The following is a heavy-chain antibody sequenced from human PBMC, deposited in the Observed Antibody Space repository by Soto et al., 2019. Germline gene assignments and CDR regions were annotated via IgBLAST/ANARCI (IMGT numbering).Heavy chain of an antibody. CDR3: TTVPLGYCSSSSCWSYIDS. Sequence: EVQLEESAGGLVKPGGSLRLSCAASGFTFSYAWMTWVRQAPGKGLEWVGRIKRNTNGGTTDYAAPVKGRFSISRGDSENTLYLQMNSLKTEDTAVYYCTTVPLGYCSSSSCWSYIDSWGQGALVTVSS. V-gene: IGHV3-15*01. D-gene: IGHD2-2*01. CDR1: GFTFSYAW. CDR2: IKRNTNGGTT. J-gene: IGHJ4*02.